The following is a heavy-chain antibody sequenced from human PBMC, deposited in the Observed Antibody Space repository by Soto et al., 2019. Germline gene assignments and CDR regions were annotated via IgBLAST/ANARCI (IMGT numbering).Heavy chain of an antibody. CDR1: GGSISSSSYY. V-gene: IGHV4-39*01. CDR3: ARRTYRYYDILTGHDRPLDY. CDR2: IYYSGST. D-gene: IGHD3-9*01. Sequence: QLQLQESGPGLVKPSETLSLTCTVSGGSISSSSYYWGWIRQPPGKGLEWIGSIYYSGSTYYNPSLKSRVTISVDTSKNQFSLKLSSVTAADTAVYYCARRTYRYYDILTGHDRPLDYWGQGTLVTVSS. J-gene: IGHJ4*02.